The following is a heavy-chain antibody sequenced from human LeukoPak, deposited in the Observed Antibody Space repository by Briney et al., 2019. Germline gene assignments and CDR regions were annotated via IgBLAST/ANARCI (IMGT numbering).Heavy chain of an antibody. CDR3: AKSYFDYSTYYSYYFNL. V-gene: IGHV4-4*09. CDR2: VYTSGST. CDR1: GGSISGGY. D-gene: IGHD4-11*01. J-gene: IGHJ4*02. Sequence: KSSETLSLTCTVSGGSISGGYWSRIRQPPGRGLEWIGYVYTSGSTNYNPSLKSRVTISVDTSKSQFALKLSSVTAADTAVYYCAKSYFDYSTYYSYYFNLWGQGALVTVSS.